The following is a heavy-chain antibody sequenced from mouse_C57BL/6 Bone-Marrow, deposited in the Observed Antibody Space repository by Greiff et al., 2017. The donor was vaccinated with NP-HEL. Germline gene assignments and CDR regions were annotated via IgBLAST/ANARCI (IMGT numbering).Heavy chain of an antibody. J-gene: IGHJ3*01. CDR2: IHPNSGST. Sequence: QVHVKQPGAELVKPGASVKLSCKASGYTFTSYWMHWVKQRPGQGLEWIGMIHPNSGSTNYNEKFKSKATLTVDTSSSTAYMQLSSLTSEDSAVYYGARYHYYGSRRFAYWGQGTLVTVSA. V-gene: IGHV1-64*01. D-gene: IGHD1-1*01. CDR1: GYTFTSYW. CDR3: ARYHYYGSRRFAY.